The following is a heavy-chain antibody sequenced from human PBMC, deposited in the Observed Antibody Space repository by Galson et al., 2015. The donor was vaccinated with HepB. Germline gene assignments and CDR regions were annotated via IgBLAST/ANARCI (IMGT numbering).Heavy chain of an antibody. V-gene: IGHV4-59*01. Sequence: SETLSLTCTVSGGSISSYYWSWIRQPPGKGLEWIGYIYYSGSTNYNPSLKSRVTISVDTSKNQFSLKLSSVTAADTAVYYCARGGHYYDSSGYLIWGQGTLVTVSS. CDR2: IYYSGST. D-gene: IGHD3-22*01. CDR3: ARGGHYYDSSGYLI. J-gene: IGHJ4*02. CDR1: GGSISSYY.